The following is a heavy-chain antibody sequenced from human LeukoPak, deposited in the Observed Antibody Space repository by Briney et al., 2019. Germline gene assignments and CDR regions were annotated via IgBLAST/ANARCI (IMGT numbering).Heavy chain of an antibody. V-gene: IGHV3-48*01. D-gene: IGHD3-9*01. Sequence: PGGSLRLSCAASGFTFSSYSMNWVRQAPGKGLEWVPYISSSSSTIYYADSVKGRFTISRDNAKNSLYLQMNSLRAEDTAVYYCARVEYDIPNDAFDIWGQGTMVTVSS. CDR3: ARVEYDIPNDAFDI. CDR2: ISSSSSTI. J-gene: IGHJ3*02. CDR1: GFTFSSYS.